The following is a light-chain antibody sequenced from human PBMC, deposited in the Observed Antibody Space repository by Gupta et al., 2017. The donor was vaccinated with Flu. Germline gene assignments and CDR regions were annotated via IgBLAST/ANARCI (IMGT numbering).Light chain of an antibody. CDR3: QQYSTPPYA. CDR2: WAS. J-gene: IGKJ2*01. CDR1: QTILYNSNNRNY. V-gene: IGKV4-1*01. Sequence: DIVMTQSPDSLAVSLGERATINCKSSQTILYNSNNRNYLAWYQQKPGQPPKLLIYWASTRESGVPDRFSGSGSGTDFTLTISSLQAEDLAVYYCQQYSTPPYAFGQGTKVEI.